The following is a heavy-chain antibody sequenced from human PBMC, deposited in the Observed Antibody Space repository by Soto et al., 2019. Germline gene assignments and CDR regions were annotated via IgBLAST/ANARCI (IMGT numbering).Heavy chain of an antibody. CDR2: IGTAGDP. D-gene: IGHD1-26*01. CDR3: ARGGGSYSDWYFDL. Sequence: EVQLVESGGGLVQPGGSLRLSGAASGFTFSSYDMHWVRQATGKGLEWVSAIGTAGDPYYPGSVKGRFTISRENAKNSLYLQMNSLRAGDTAVYYCARGGGSYSDWYFDLWGRGTLVTVSS. V-gene: IGHV3-13*05. CDR1: GFTFSSYD. J-gene: IGHJ2*01.